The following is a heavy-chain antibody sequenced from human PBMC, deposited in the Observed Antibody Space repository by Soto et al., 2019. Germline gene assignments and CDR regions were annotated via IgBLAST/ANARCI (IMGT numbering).Heavy chain of an antibody. V-gene: IGHV3-21*01. D-gene: IGHD6-6*01. Sequence: VGSLRLSCASSVFTFSGYSMNCVRHSPGKWLEWVSSISTSSSYIYYADSVKGRFTISRDNAENSLYLLMNSLRAEDTAVYYCARHLRGSDSSSFDRRGPGTLVTVPQ. J-gene: IGHJ5*02. CDR2: ISTSSSYI. CDR1: VFTFSGYS. CDR3: ARHLRGSDSSSFDR.